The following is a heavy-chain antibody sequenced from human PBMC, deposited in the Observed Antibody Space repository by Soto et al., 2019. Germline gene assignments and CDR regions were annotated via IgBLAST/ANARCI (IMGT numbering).Heavy chain of an antibody. CDR2: ISAYNGNT. V-gene: IGHV1-18*01. D-gene: IGHD3-10*01. CDR1: GYTFTSYG. Sequence: QVQLVQSGAEVKKPGASVKVSCKASGYTFTSYGISWVRQAPGQGLEWMGWISAYNGNTNYAQKLQGRVTMTTDTSTSTACMELRSLRSDDTAVYYCARDELAAYGSGSIDYWGQGTLVTVSS. J-gene: IGHJ4*02. CDR3: ARDELAAYGSGSIDY.